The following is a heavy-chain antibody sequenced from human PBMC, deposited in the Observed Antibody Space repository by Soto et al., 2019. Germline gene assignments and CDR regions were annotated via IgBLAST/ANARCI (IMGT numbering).Heavy chain of an antibody. CDR2: IIPFFKAT. J-gene: IGHJ6*02. V-gene: IGHV1-69*01. CDR3: ARDVPVNYYDSTFYYYAMDG. Sequence: QVQLVQSGAEVKKPGSSVKVSCKASGGTFSSQAISWVRQAPGQGLEWMGGIIPFFKATNYAQKFQGRVTITADDSTSTAYMDLSSLRSEDTAVYYCARDVPVNYYDSTFYYYAMDGWGQGTTVTVSS. CDR1: GGTFSSQA. D-gene: IGHD3-22*01.